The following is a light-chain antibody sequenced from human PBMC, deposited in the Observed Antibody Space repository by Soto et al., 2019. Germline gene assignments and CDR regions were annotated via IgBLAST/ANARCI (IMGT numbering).Light chain of an antibody. Sequence: EIVMTQSPGTLSVSPGERVILSCRASQSVNSNLAWYQQKPGQTPRLLISGASTRATGIPVRFSGSGSGTEFTLTISSLQSEDFAVYYCQQYHNWPLITFGQGTKVDIK. CDR3: QQYHNWPLIT. CDR2: GAS. J-gene: IGKJ1*01. CDR1: QSVNSN. V-gene: IGKV3-15*01.